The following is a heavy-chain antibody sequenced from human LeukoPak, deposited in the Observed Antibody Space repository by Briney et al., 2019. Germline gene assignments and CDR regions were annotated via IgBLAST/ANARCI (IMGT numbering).Heavy chain of an antibody. CDR2: IYSGGST. CDR3: ASGGPHNWFDP. J-gene: IGHJ5*02. V-gene: IGHV3-53*01. CDR1: GFTVSSNY. Sequence: GGSLRLSCAASGFTVSSNYMSWVRQAPGKGQEWVSVIYSGGSTYYADSVKGRFTISRDNSKNTLYLQMNSLRAEDTAVYYCASGGPHNWFDPWGQGTLVTVSS. D-gene: IGHD4-23*01.